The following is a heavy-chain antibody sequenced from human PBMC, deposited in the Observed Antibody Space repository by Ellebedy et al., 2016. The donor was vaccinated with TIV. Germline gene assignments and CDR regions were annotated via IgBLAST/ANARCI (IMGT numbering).Heavy chain of an antibody. CDR2: IIGSGVAT. J-gene: IGHJ2*01. CDR1: RFTFSGSA. Sequence: GESLKISCAASRFTFSGSAMSWVRQAPGKGLEWVSAIIGSGVATYYADSVKGRFTISRDNSTNTLYMQMNSLSAEDTAVYYCARDPGRDWPKWYVDLWGRGTLVTVSS. CDR3: ARDPGRDWPKWYVDL. V-gene: IGHV3-23*01. D-gene: IGHD2-21*01.